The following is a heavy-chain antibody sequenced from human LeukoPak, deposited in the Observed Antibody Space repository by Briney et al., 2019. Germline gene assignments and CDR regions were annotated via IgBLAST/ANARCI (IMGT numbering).Heavy chain of an antibody. J-gene: IGHJ3*02. CDR1: GGSISSYY. CDR2: IYYSGST. Sequence: SETLSLTCTVSGGSISSYYWSWIRQPPGKGLEWIGYIYYSGSTNYNPSLRSRVTISVDTSKNQFSLKLSSVTAADTAVYYCARDRSGYLGAFDIWGQGTMVTVSS. V-gene: IGHV4-59*01. D-gene: IGHD5-12*01. CDR3: ARDRSGYLGAFDI.